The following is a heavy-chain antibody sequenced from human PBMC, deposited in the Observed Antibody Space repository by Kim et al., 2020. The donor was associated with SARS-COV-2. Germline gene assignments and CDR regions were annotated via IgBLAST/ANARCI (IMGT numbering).Heavy chain of an antibody. Sequence: TNYADSVKGRFTISRDNAKNSLYLQMNSLRAEDTAVYYCARDTVSYPLDYWGQGTLVTVSS. CDR2: T. CDR3: ARDTVSYPLDY. V-gene: IGHV3-11*05. J-gene: IGHJ4*02.